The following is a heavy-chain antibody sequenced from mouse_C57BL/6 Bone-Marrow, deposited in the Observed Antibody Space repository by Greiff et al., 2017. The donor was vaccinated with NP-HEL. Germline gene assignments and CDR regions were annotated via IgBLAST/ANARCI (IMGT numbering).Heavy chain of an antibody. Sequence: EVQLQQSVAELVRPGASVKLSCTASGFNIKNTYMHWVKQRPEQGLEWIGRIDPANGNTKYAPKFQGKATITADTSSNTAYLQLSSLTSEDTAIYYCARPHYYGSSWWYFDVWGTGTTVTVSS. CDR2: IDPANGNT. V-gene: IGHV14-3*01. CDR3: ARPHYYGSSWWYFDV. J-gene: IGHJ1*03. D-gene: IGHD1-1*01. CDR1: GFNIKNTY.